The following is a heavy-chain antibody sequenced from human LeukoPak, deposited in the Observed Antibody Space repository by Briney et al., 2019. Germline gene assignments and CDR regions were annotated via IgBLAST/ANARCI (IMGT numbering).Heavy chain of an antibody. D-gene: IGHD5/OR15-5a*01. CDR2: IYYSGST. CDR1: GGSISSYY. Sequence: SETLSLTCTVSGGSISSYYWSWIRQPPGKGLEWSAYIYYSGSTTYNPPLKSRVTISVDTSKTQFSLKLSSVTAADTAVYYCARGLRFITPNWFDPWGQGTLVPVPS. CDR3: ARGLRFITPNWFDP. J-gene: IGHJ5*02. V-gene: IGHV4-59*01.